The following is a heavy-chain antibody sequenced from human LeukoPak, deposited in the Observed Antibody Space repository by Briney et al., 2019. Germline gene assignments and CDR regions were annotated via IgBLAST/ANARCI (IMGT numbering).Heavy chain of an antibody. CDR3: ARPLQLVLPDWYFDL. CDR2: IYHSGST. Sequence: SETLSLTCAVSGYSISSGYYWGWIRQPPGKGLEWIGSIYHSGSTYYNPSLKSRVTISVDTSKNQFSLKLSSVTAADTAVYYCARPLQLVLPDWYFDLSGRGTLVTVSS. CDR1: GYSISSGYY. V-gene: IGHV4-38-2*01. D-gene: IGHD6-6*01. J-gene: IGHJ2*01.